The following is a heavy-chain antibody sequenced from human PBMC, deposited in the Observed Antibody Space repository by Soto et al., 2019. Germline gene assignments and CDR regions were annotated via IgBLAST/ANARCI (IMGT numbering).Heavy chain of an antibody. Sequence: SETLSLTCTVSGGSFKSGSYSWSWIRQPPGKGLEWIGYVYHTGRTSHNPSLKSRVSISMDTSKNQFSLNLDSVTAADTAVYFCARDFAYFDSWGQGTLVTVSS. D-gene: IGHD3-3*01. V-gene: IGHV4-61*01. CDR1: GGSFKSGSYS. CDR3: ARDFAYFDS. CDR2: VYHTGRT. J-gene: IGHJ4*02.